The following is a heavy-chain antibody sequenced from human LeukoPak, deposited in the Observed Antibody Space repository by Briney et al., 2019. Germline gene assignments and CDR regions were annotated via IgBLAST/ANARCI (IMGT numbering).Heavy chain of an antibody. Sequence: SETLSLTCAVSGGSISSGGYSWSWIRQPPGKGLEWIGYIYHSGSTYYNPSLKSRVTISVDRSKNQFSLKLSSVTAAGTAVYYCARGSLLEYGMGVWGQGTTVTVSS. CDR1: GGSISSGGYS. CDR2: IYHSGST. CDR3: ARGSLLEYGMGV. D-gene: IGHD2-15*01. J-gene: IGHJ6*02. V-gene: IGHV4-30-2*01.